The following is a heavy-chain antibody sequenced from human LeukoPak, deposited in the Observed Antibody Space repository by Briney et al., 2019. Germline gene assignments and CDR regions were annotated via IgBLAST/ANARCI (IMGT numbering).Heavy chain of an antibody. D-gene: IGHD3-16*02. J-gene: IGHJ4*02. CDR3: ARDNVIR. CDR1: GGTFSSYA. Sequence: ASVTVSCKASGGTFSSYAISWVRQAPGQGLEWMGRINPNSGGTNYAQKFQGRVTMTRDTSISTAYMELSRLRSDDTAVYYCARDNVIRWGQGTLVTVSS. CDR2: INPNSGGT. V-gene: IGHV1-2*06.